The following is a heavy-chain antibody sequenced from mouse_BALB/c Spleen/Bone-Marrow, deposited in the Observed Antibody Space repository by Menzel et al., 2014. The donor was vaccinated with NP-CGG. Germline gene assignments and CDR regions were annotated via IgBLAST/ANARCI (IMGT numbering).Heavy chain of an antibody. J-gene: IGHJ3*01. V-gene: IGHV14-3*02. D-gene: IGHD1-1*01. Sequence: VQLKQSGAELVKPGASVKLSCTASGFNIKDTYMHWVKQRPEQGLEWIGRIDPANGNTKYDPKFQGKATITADTSSNTAYLQLSSLTSEDTAVYYCAPYYYGSSSLAYWGQGTLVTVSA. CDR2: IDPANGNT. CDR3: APYYYGSSSLAY. CDR1: GFNIKDTY.